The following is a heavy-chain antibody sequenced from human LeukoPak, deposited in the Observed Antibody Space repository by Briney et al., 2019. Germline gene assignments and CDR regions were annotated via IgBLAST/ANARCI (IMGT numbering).Heavy chain of an antibody. V-gene: IGHV1-8*01. CDR1: GDTFTSYD. Sequence: GASVKVSCKASGDTFTSYDINWVRQATGQGLEWMGWMNPNSGNTGYAQKFQDRVTLTRNTSISTAYMELSSLRSEDTAVYYCARGLSTRAYPKSPYHFDYWGQGTLVTVSS. J-gene: IGHJ4*02. CDR2: MNPNSGNT. D-gene: IGHD3-16*01. CDR3: ARGLSTRAYPKSPYHFDY.